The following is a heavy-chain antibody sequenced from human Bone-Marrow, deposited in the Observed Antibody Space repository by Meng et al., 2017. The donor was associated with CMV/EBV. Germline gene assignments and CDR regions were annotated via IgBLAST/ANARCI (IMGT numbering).Heavy chain of an antibody. Sequence: SGYYCTNHGISWVRQAPGQGLEWMGWISAYNGYTNFAQVFQGRVTLTTDTSTDTAYMELMSLRSDDTAVYYCARSPLYFYDRSGYEDWGQGTLVTVSS. D-gene: IGHD3-22*01. CDR2: ISAYNGYT. CDR3: ARSPLYFYDRSGYED. J-gene: IGHJ4*02. CDR1: GYYCTNHG. V-gene: IGHV1-18*01.